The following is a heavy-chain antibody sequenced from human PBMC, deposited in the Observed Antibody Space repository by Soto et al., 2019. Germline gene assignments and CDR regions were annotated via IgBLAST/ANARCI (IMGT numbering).Heavy chain of an antibody. CDR1: GYTFTGYY. CDR3: ARAHDSSGYGAVITDY. J-gene: IGHJ4*02. D-gene: IGHD3-22*01. Sequence: ASVKVSCKASGYTFTGYYMHWVRQAPGQGLEWMGWINPNSGGTNYAQKFQGWVTMTRDTSISTAYMELSRLRSDDTAVYYCARAHDSSGYGAVITDYWGQGTLVTVSS. CDR2: INPNSGGT. V-gene: IGHV1-2*04.